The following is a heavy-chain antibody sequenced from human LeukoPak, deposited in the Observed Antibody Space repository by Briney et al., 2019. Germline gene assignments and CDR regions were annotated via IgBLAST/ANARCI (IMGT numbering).Heavy chain of an antibody. D-gene: IGHD3-3*01. CDR2: IYYSGST. V-gene: IGHV4-39*01. CDR3: ARQGPYTIFGVVSGPPRYYGMDV. J-gene: IGHJ6*02. Sequence: PSETLSLTCTVSGVSISSSSYYWGWIRQPPGKGLEWIGSIYYSGSTYYNPSLKSRVTISVDTSKNQFSLKLSSVTAADTAVYYCARQGPYTIFGVVSGPPRYYGMDVWGQGTTVTVSS. CDR1: GVSISSSSYY.